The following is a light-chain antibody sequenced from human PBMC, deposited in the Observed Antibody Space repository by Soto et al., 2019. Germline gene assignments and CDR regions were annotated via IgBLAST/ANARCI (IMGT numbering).Light chain of an antibody. V-gene: IGLV1-44*01. Sequence: VLTQPPSASGTPGQRVTVSCSGSSSNIGSNTVNWYQQLPGTAPKLLIYTDNQRPSGAPDRFSGSKSGTSASLAISGLQSEDEADYYCAAWDDSLNGYVFGTGTKVTVL. CDR2: TDN. J-gene: IGLJ1*01. CDR3: AAWDDSLNGYV. CDR1: SSNIGSNT.